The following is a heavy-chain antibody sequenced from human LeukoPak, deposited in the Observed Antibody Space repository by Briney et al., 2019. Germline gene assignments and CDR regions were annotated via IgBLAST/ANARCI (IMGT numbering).Heavy chain of an antibody. V-gene: IGHV3-15*07. D-gene: IGHD3-10*01. CDR2: IKSKTNGGTT. Sequence: GGSLRLSCAVSGFPFSDAWMNWVRQVPGRGLEWVGLIKSKTNGGTTDYATPVKGRFTISRDDSKNTLYLQMNSLKIEDTAVYYCVRELSGSFDYWGQGTLVTVSS. J-gene: IGHJ4*02. CDR1: GFPFSDAW. CDR3: VRELSGSFDY.